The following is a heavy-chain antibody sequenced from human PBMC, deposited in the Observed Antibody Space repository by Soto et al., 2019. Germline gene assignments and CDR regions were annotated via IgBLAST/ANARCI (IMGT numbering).Heavy chain of an antibody. J-gene: IGHJ4*01. D-gene: IGHD1-26*01. Sequence: QTLSLTCVITGDIVSSNSAGCSWVRRSPSRGLEWLGRTYYRSKWYYEYAVSVRGRITINPDTSKNQYSLQLNSVTTEDTAVYFCARGEQYSGRIFDYWGQGTLVTVSS. CDR1: GDIVSSNSAG. CDR3: ARGEQYSGRIFDY. V-gene: IGHV6-1*01. CDR2: TYYRSKWYY.